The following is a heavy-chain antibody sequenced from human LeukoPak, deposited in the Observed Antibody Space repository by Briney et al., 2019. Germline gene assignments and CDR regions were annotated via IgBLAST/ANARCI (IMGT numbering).Heavy chain of an antibody. J-gene: IGHJ6*04. CDR2: IRSKANSYAT. CDR1: GFTFSGSA. CDR3: TRGYDFWSGYYV. Sequence: GGSLRLSCAASGFTFSGSAMHWVRQASGKGLEWVGRIRSKANSYATAYAASVKGRFTISRDDSKNTAYLQMNSLKTEDTAVYYCTRGYDFWSGYYVWGKRTTVTVSS. D-gene: IGHD3-3*01. V-gene: IGHV3-73*01.